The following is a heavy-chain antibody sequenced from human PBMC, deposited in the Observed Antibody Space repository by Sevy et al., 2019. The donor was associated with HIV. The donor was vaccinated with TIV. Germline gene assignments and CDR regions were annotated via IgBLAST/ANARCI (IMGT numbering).Heavy chain of an antibody. V-gene: IGHV3-30*14. J-gene: IGHJ4*02. CDR2: ISCDGSRK. CDR1: GFTFSSYT. Sequence: GGSLRLSCAASGFTFSSYTMHWVRQAPGKGLEWVAFISCDGSRKYYADSVKGRFTISRDNSKNTLYLQMNNLRAEDTAVFYCARDLALSGSYSWLAYWGQGTLVTVSS. D-gene: IGHD1-26*01. CDR3: ARDLALSGSYSWLAY.